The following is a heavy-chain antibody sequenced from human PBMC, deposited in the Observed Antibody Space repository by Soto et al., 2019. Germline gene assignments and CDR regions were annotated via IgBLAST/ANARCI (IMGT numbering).Heavy chain of an antibody. D-gene: IGHD2-15*01. CDR2: ISWNSNII. CDR1: GFTFDDYA. CDR3: AKCGPDGCCSGDRCYFDY. J-gene: IGHJ4*02. V-gene: IGHV3-9*01. Sequence: EVQLVESGGVLVQPGRSLRLSCAASGFTFDDYAMHWVRRVPGKGLEWVSSISWNSNIIGYADSVKGPFTISRDNAKNSLDLQMHSMRTDDTALYYCAKCGPDGCCSGDRCYFDYWGQGTLVTVSS.